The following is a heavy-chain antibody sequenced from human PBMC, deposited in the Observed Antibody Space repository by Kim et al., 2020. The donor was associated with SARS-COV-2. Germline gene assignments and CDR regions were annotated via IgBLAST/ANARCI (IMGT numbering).Heavy chain of an antibody. CDR3: ARASYSGYD. V-gene: IGHV1-46*01. D-gene: IGHD5-12*01. Sequence: ASVKVSCKASGYSFTSYYIHWVRQAPGQXLXWMGAINPSGGGTDYAQKFQGRVTMTRDTSTSTAHMEVRGLRSDDTAVYYCARASYSGYDWGQGALVTVSS. J-gene: IGHJ1*01. CDR1: GYSFTSYY. CDR2: INPSGGGT.